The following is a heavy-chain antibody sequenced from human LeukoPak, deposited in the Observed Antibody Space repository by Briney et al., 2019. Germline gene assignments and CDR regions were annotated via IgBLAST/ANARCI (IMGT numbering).Heavy chain of an antibody. J-gene: IGHJ4*02. D-gene: IGHD6-6*01. Sequence: GGSLRLSCAASGFTFSIYDMHWVRHAPGQGLQWVAVISSDGSSIHYADSVKGRFTISRDNSKNTLDLQMSSLRADDTAMYYCTRASGAGIYSSSGTWGQGTLVTVSS. CDR1: GFTFSIYD. CDR2: ISSDGSSI. V-gene: IGHV3-30*15. CDR3: TRASGAGIYSSSGT.